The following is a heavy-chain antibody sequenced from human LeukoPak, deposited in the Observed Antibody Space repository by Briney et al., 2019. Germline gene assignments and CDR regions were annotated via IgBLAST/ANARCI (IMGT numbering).Heavy chain of an antibody. CDR3: AKIGVIGHWYYDL. CDR1: GFPFSSHG. Sequence: SLRHSCAASGFPFSSHGMSWVRQAPGKGREWVSSISSGSDYTFYADSVRGRFTIFRDNSKNTMYLQMNSLRVGDTAVYYCAKIGVIGHWYYDLWGRGTLVTVSS. D-gene: IGHD3/OR15-3a*01. J-gene: IGHJ2*01. V-gene: IGHV3-23*01. CDR2: ISSGSDYT.